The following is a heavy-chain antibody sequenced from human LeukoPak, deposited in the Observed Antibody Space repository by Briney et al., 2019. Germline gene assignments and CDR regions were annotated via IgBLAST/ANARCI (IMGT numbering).Heavy chain of an antibody. CDR1: GDSVSSNSAA. CDR2: TYYRSKWYN. Sequence: SQTLSLTCAISGDSVSSNSAAWNWIRQSPSRGLEWLGRTYYRSKWYNDYAVSVKSRITINPDTSKNQFSLRLNSVTPEDTAVYYCANLPTASDVFDIWGQGTMVSVSS. V-gene: IGHV6-1*01. CDR3: ANLPTASDVFDI. J-gene: IGHJ3*02. D-gene: IGHD2-21*02.